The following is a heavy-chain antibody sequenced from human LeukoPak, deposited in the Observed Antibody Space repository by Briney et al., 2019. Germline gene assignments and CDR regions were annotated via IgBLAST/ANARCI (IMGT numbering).Heavy chain of an antibody. J-gene: IGHJ4*02. CDR2: IYYTGST. CDR1: GGSISSYY. Sequence: SETLSLTCTVSGGSISSYYWNWIRQPPGKGLEWIGYIYYTGSTNYNPSLKSRVTMSIDTSKNQFSLKLSSVTAADTAVYYCVRMDYGSGSYYFDDWGQGTLVTVPS. CDR3: VRMDYGSGSYYFDD. V-gene: IGHV4-59*01. D-gene: IGHD3-10*01.